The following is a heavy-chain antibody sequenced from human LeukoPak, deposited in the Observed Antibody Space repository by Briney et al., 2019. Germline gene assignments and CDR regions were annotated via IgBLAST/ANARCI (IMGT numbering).Heavy chain of an antibody. CDR3: ASFFCINGVCYYLDY. Sequence: ASVKVSCKASGYTFTSYAMGWVRQAPGHGLEWTGWINTNTGNPTYAQGFTGRFVFSLDTSVSTAYLQTSSLEAEDTAVYYCASFFCINGVCYYLDYWGQGTLVTVSS. CDR1: GYTFTSYA. J-gene: IGHJ4*02. D-gene: IGHD2-8*01. CDR2: INTNTGNP. V-gene: IGHV7-4-1*02.